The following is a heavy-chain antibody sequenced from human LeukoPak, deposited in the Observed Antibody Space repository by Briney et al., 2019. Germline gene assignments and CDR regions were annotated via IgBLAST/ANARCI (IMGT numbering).Heavy chain of an antibody. CDR3: VKGRITMVRGVFDY. V-gene: IGHV3-64D*09. J-gene: IGHJ4*02. CDR2: ISSNGGST. CDR1: GFTFSSYA. Sequence: GGSLRLSCSASGFTFSSYAMHWVRQAPGKGLEYVSAISSNGGSTYYADSVKGRFTISRDNSKNTLYLQVSSLRAEDTAVYYCVKGRITMVRGVFDYWGQGTLVTVSS. D-gene: IGHD3-10*01.